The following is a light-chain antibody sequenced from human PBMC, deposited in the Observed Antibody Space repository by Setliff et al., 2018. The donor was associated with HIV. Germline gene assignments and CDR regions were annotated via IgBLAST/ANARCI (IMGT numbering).Light chain of an antibody. V-gene: IGLV2-14*01. J-gene: IGLJ2*01. CDR2: GVN. CDR3: SSYSYSTTLV. Sequence: QSVLTQPASVSGSPGQSITISCTGTSSDAGGFDFVSWYQQHPGKAPKLIIYGVNKRPSGVSDRFSGSKSANTASLTISGLQAEDEADYFCSSYSYSTTLVFGGGTKVTVL. CDR1: SSDAGGFDF.